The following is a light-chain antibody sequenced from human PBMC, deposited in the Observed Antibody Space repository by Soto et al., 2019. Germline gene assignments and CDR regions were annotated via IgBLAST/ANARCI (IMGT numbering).Light chain of an antibody. J-gene: IGLJ3*02. CDR3: NSFTSNNTWV. CDR1: SSDVGGYDY. CDR2: EVN. V-gene: IGLV2-14*01. Sequence: QSVLTQPASVSGSPGQSITISCTGTSSDVGGYDYVSWFQQHPGKAPKLMIYEVNNWPSGVSHRFSGSKSGNTASLTISGLQAEDEADYYCNSFTSNNTWVFGGGTKVTVL.